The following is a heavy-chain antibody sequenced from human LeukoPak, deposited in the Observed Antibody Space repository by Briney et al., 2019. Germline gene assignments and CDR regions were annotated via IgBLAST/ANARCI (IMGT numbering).Heavy chain of an antibody. V-gene: IGHV4-4*07. CDR1: RGSISSDY. CDR3: ARVFHD. Sequence: PSETLSLTCTASRGSISSDYWSWMRQPAGKGLEWIGLIYTSGTTNYNPSLKSRVTMSLDTSKNQFSLKLNSVTAADTAVYYCARVFHDWGQGTMVTVSS. CDR2: IYTSGTT. J-gene: IGHJ3*01.